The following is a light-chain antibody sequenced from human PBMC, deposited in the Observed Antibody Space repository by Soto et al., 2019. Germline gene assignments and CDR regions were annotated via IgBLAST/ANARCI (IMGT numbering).Light chain of an antibody. V-gene: IGKV1-27*01. CDR3: QKYNSAPLT. J-gene: IGKJ4*01. CDR2: AAS. Sequence: DIQMTQSPSSLSASVGDRVTITCRASPDISNYLAWYQQKPGKVPKLLIYAASTLQSRVPSRFSGSGSGTDFTLTISSLQTEDVATYCCQKYNSAPLTCGGGTKVEIK. CDR1: PDISNY.